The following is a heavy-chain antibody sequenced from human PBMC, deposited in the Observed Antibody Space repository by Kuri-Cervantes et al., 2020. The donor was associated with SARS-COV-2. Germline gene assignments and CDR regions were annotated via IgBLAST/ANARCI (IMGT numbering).Heavy chain of an antibody. D-gene: IGHD3-9*01. CDR1: GYTFTNSG. CDR2: ISTYNGDT. J-gene: IGHJ4*02. V-gene: IGHV1-18*04. CDR3: AKDKLWRYFDWSDLDY. Sequence: ASVTVSCKASGYTFTNSGINWVRQAPGQGLEWMGWISTYNGDTNIAQKFQGRITMTTDTPTSTAYMELRSLRSDDTAVYYCAKDKLWRYFDWSDLDYWGQGTLVTVSS.